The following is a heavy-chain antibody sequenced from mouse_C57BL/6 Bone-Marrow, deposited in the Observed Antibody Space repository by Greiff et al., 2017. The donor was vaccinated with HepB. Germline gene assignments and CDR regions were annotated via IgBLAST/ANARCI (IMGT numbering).Heavy chain of an antibody. Sequence: EVKLMESEGGLVQPGSSMKLSCTASGFTFSDYYMAWVRPVPEKGLEWVANINYDGSSTYYLDSLKSRFIISRDNAKNILYLQMSSLKSEDTATYYCARDQSNYDWFAYWGQGTLVTVSA. CDR1: GFTFSDYY. J-gene: IGHJ3*01. CDR3: ARDQSNYDWFAY. V-gene: IGHV5-16*01. CDR2: INYDGSST. D-gene: IGHD2-5*01.